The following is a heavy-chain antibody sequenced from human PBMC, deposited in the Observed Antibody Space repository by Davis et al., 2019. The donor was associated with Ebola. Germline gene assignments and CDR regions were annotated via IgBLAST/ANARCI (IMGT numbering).Heavy chain of an antibody. J-gene: IGHJ6*03. V-gene: IGHV4-59*11. CDR3: ARLGYSSSFMDV. CDR1: GDSISSHY. CDR2: MYHSGTT. D-gene: IGHD6-19*01. Sequence: PSETLSLTCTVSGDSISSHYWSWIRQPPGKGLEWIGYMYHSGTTDYNPSLKRRVTLSVDRSKNQFSLRLSSVSAADTAVYYCARLGYSSSFMDVWGTGTTVIVSS.